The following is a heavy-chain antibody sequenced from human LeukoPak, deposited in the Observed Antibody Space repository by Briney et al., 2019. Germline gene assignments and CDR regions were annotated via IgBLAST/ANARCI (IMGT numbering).Heavy chain of an antibody. CDR2: INPNSGGT. CDR3: ARCPYIAAAGMAIDY. Sequence: ASVKVSCKASGYTFTTYAMNWVRQAPGQGLEWMGWINPNSGGTNYAQKFQGRVTMTRDTSISTAYMELSRLRSDDTAVYYCARCPYIAAAGMAIDYWGQGTLVTVSS. V-gene: IGHV1-2*02. D-gene: IGHD6-13*01. CDR1: GYTFTTYA. J-gene: IGHJ4*02.